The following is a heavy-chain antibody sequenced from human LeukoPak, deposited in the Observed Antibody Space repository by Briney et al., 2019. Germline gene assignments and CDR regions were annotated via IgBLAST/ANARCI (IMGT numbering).Heavy chain of an antibody. J-gene: IGHJ4*02. D-gene: IGHD3-10*01. V-gene: IGHV3-15*01. CDR3: TGSFGELTFFDY. CDR1: GFTFTNAW. CDR2: MKSKRDGGAT. Sequence: GGSLRLSCEASGFTFTNAWMNWVRQAPGKGPEWVGRMKSKRDGGATEYAAPVKGRFTISRDDSKNTVYLQMNSLKTEDTAVYYCTGSFGELTFFDYWGQGTLVTVSS.